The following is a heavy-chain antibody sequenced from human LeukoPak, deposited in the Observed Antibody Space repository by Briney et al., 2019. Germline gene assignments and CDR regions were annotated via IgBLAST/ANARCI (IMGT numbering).Heavy chain of an antibody. CDR1: GFTFSSYA. Sequence: GGSLRLSCAASGFTFSSYAMHWVRQAPPKGLEWVAVISYAGSNQYYADSAKGRFTISRDNSKNTLYLQMNSLRAEDTAVYYCARDQSPVEMATMPDYWGQGTLVTVSS. V-gene: IGHV3-30-3*01. D-gene: IGHD5-24*01. J-gene: IGHJ4*02. CDR3: ARDQSPVEMATMPDY. CDR2: ISYAGSNQ.